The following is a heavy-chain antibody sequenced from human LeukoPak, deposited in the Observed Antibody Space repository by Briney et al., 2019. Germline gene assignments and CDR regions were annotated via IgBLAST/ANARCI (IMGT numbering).Heavy chain of an antibody. D-gene: IGHD1-1*01. CDR2: FDPEDGER. V-gene: IGHV1-24*01. J-gene: IGHJ3*01. CDR3: ATALRLEALDL. Sequence: GASVKVSCKASGYTFTSYDINWVRQAPGKGLEWMGGFDPEDGERIYAQKFQDRVTMTEDTSTDTAYMELRSLRSEDTAMYYCATALRLEALDLWGHGTMVTVSS. CDR1: GYTFTSYD.